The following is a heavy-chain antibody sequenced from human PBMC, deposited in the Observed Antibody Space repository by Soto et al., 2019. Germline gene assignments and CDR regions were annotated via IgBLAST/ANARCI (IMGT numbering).Heavy chain of an antibody. CDR2: IWYDGSHK. D-gene: IGHD6-6*01. CDR3: TRASSYFDR. V-gene: IGHV3-33*01. J-gene: IGHJ4*02. CDR1: GFSFSSYG. Sequence: QVQLVESGGGVVQPGRSLRLSCAASGFSFSSYGMHWVRQAPGKGLEWVALIWYDGSHKYYADSVKGRFTISRDNSENTLYLQMNSLRAEDTAVYYCTRASSYFDRWGQGTLVTVSS.